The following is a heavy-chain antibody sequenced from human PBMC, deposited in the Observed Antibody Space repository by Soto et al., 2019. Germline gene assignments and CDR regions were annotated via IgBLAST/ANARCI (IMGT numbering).Heavy chain of an antibody. J-gene: IGHJ4*02. V-gene: IGHV3-30*03. D-gene: IGHD5-18*01. CDR3: ARDYSSYGPFDY. CDR1: GLSFSSYG. Sequence: PGGSLRLSCADSGLSFSSYGMHWVRQAPGEGLEWVAAISYDGSNKNYLASVEGRFTISRDNAKNSLYLQMNSLRAEDTAVYYCARDYSSYGPFDYWGQGTLVTVSS. CDR2: ISYDGSNK.